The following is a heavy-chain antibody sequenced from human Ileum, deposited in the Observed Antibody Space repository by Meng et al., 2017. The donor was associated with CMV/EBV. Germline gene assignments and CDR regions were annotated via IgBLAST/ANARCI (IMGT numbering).Heavy chain of an antibody. D-gene: IGHD5-18*01. CDR3: ARDQRGYSYGHDY. V-gene: IGHV3-11*04. Sequence: ASGFTFSDYYMSWIRQAPGKGLEWVSYISSSGSPIYFADSVKGRFTNSRDNAKNSLYLQMNSLRAEDTAVYYCARDQRGYSYGHDYWGQGTLVTVSS. J-gene: IGHJ4*02. CDR1: GFTFSDYY. CDR2: ISSSGSPI.